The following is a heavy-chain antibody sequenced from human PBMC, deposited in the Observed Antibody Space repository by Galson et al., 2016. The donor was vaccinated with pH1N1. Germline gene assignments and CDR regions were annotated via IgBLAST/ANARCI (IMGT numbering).Heavy chain of an antibody. V-gene: IGHV3-30*03. Sequence: SLRLSCAASKFTFSNHGMHWVRQAPGKGLEWVAVISYDGSNTHYADSVKGRFTISRDDSKNTVFLQMDSLRAEDTAIYYCARGNPPSSPVDYWGQGTLVTVSS. J-gene: IGHJ4*02. CDR3: ARGNPPSSPVDY. CDR2: ISYDGSNT. CDR1: KFTFSNHG.